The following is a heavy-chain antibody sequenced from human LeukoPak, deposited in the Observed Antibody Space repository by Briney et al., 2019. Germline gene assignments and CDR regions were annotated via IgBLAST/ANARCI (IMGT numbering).Heavy chain of an antibody. CDR2: ITSSSSST. V-gene: IGHV3-48*04. CDR1: GFTFSSFS. CDR3: ARAIGSYGDSAY. D-gene: IGHD4-17*01. Sequence: RGSLRLSCAASGFTFSSFSMNWVRQAPGKGLEWISYITSSSSSTYYADSVKGRFTISRDNAKNSLYLQMNSLRAEDTAVYYCARAIGSYGDSAYWGQGTLVTVSS. J-gene: IGHJ4*02.